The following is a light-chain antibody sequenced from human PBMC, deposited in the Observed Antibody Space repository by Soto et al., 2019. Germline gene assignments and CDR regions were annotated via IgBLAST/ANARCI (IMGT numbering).Light chain of an antibody. CDR3: AAWNDRPYLWV. CDR1: SSNIGSNA. J-gene: IGLJ3*02. CDR2: RDN. Sequence: QPVLTQPPSASGTPGQRVSISCSGSSSNIGSNAVHWYQQFPGTAPRLLIYRDNQRPSGVPDRFSGSKSGTSASLVISGLQSEDEADYYCAAWNDRPYLWVFGGGTKLTV. V-gene: IGLV1-44*01.